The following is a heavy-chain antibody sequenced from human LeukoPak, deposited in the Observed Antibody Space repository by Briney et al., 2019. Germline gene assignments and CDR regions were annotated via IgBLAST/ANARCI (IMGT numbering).Heavy chain of an antibody. Sequence: SEILSLTCAVYGGSFSGYYWSWIRQPPGKGLEWIGEINHSGSTNYNPSLKSRVTISVDTSKNQFSLKLSSVTAADTAVYYCARGQWFGESPPFDYWGQGTLVNVSS. CDR3: ARGQWFGESPPFDY. J-gene: IGHJ4*02. CDR1: GGSFSGYY. CDR2: INHSGST. D-gene: IGHD3-10*01. V-gene: IGHV4-34*01.